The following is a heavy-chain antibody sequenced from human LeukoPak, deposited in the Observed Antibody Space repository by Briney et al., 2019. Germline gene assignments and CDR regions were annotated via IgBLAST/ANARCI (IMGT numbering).Heavy chain of an antibody. V-gene: IGHV3-30*01. Sequence: GGSLRLSCAASGFTFSSYAMHWVRQAPGKGLEWVAVISYDGSNKHYADSVKGRFTISGDNSKDTLYLQMNSLRAEDTAVYYCARDGIVVVPAALDYWGQGTLVTVSS. J-gene: IGHJ4*02. D-gene: IGHD2-2*01. CDR3: ARDGIVVVPAALDY. CDR1: GFTFSSYA. CDR2: ISYDGSNK.